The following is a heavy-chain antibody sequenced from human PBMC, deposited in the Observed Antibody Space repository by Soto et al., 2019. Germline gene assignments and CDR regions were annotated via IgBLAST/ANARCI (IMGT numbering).Heavy chain of an antibody. V-gene: IGHV3-30-3*01. CDR1: GVSLSSYA. Sequence: GGSLRLSCGACGVSLSSYAMHWVRKAPGKGLEWVAVISYDGSNKYYADSVKGRFTISRDNSKNTLYLQMNSLRAEDTAVYYCARGPNRGYCSSTSCLYYYYGMDVWGQGTTVTVSS. CDR2: ISYDGSNK. D-gene: IGHD2-2*01. J-gene: IGHJ6*02. CDR3: ARGPNRGYCSSTSCLYYYYGMDV.